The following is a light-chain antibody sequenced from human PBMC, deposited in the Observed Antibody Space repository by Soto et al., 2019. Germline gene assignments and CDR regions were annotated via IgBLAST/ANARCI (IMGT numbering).Light chain of an antibody. J-gene: IGKJ1*01. V-gene: IGKV2-30*01. CDR2: MVS. CDR3: MQGTRWPWT. Sequence: DVVLTESPLSLLVTLGQPATISCRSNEGHVFSDGYIYVSWFNQRRGHSPRRXIYMVSRRDSGVPDRFRGRGSGTEFTLKITRVEAEDVGVYYCMQGTRWPWTFGQGTKVDI. CDR1: EGHVFSDGYIY.